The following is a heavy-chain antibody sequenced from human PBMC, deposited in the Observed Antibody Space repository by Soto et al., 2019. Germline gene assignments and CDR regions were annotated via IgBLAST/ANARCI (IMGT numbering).Heavy chain of an antibody. CDR2: IHYRGGT. V-gene: IGHV4-31*03. J-gene: IGHJ6*04. CDR3: ARDRGGYGDYLD. Sequence: QVRLQESGPGLVKPSQTLSLTCTVSGGSISINGYYWTWIRQHPGKGLEWIGYIHYRGGTTYNPSLTSRVTISVDTSNNQFSLKLSSVTAADTAMYYCARDRGGYGDYLDWGKGTTVTVSS. CDR1: GGSISINGYY. D-gene: IGHD4-17*01.